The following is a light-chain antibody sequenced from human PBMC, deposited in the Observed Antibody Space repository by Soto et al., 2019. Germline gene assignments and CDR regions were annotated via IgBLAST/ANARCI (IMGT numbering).Light chain of an antibody. CDR2: EVS. CDR1: SSDVVGYKY. J-gene: IGLJ1*01. Sequence: QSALTQPASVSESPGQSITISCTRTSSDVVGYKYVSWYQQHPGKAPKLMIYEVSNRPSGVSNRFSGSKSGNTASLTISGLQAEDEADYYCTSYTSSNTLYVFGTGTKVTVL. CDR3: TSYTSSNTLYV. V-gene: IGLV2-14*01.